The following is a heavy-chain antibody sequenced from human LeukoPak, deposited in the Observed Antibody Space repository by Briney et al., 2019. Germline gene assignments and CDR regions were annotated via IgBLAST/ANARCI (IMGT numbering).Heavy chain of an antibody. CDR2: ISSSGSTI. Sequence: GGSLRLSCAASGFTFRDCYMSWIRQAPGKGLEWVSYISSSGSTIYYADSVKGRFTISRDNAKNSLYLQMNSLRAEDTAVYYCAKPYSSSWGDFDYWGQGTLVTVSS. V-gene: IGHV3-11*01. D-gene: IGHD6-13*01. CDR3: AKPYSSSWGDFDY. CDR1: GFTFRDCY. J-gene: IGHJ4*02.